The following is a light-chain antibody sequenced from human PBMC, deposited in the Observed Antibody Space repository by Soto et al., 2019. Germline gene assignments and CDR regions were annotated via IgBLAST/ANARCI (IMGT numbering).Light chain of an antibody. V-gene: IGKV3-15*01. Sequence: EIVMTQSPATLSVSPGERATLSCRASQSVSSNLAWYQQKPGQAPRLLIYGVSTRATGIPVRFSVSGSGTELTLTISSLQSEDFAVYYCQQYNKWPLTFGGGTEVEI. CDR1: QSVSSN. CDR2: GVS. J-gene: IGKJ4*01. CDR3: QQYNKWPLT.